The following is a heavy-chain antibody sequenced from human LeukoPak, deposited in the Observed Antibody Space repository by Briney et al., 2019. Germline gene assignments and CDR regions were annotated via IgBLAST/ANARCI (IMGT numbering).Heavy chain of an antibody. CDR1: GFTFSRNS. Sequence: GGSLRLSCAASGFTFSRNSMNWVRQAPGKGLEWVSYISSSGSTIYYADSVKGRFTISRDNAKNSLYLQMNSLRAEDTAVYYCARDWLAAAGTDYFDYWGQGTLVTVSS. J-gene: IGHJ4*02. D-gene: IGHD6-13*01. V-gene: IGHV3-48*04. CDR3: ARDWLAAAGTDYFDY. CDR2: ISSSGSTI.